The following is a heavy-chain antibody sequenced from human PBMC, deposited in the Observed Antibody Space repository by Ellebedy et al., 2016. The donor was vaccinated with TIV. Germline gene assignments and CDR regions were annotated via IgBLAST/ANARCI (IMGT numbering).Heavy chain of an antibody. CDR2: INPNNGGT. D-gene: IGHD1-26*01. CDR3: ARDTGSHPNWIDP. CDR1: GYIFTGYF. J-gene: IGHJ5*02. Sequence: AASVKVSCKTSGYIFTGYFMHWVRQAPGQGLEWMGWINPNNGGTEYAQKFQGRVTMTSDASISTAYMELSRLTADDTAVYYCARDTGSHPNWIDPWGQGTLVTVSS. V-gene: IGHV1-2*02.